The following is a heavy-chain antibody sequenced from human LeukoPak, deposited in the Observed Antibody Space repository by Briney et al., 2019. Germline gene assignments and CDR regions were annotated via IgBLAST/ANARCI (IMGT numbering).Heavy chain of an antibody. CDR1: GFTFSSYA. V-gene: IGHV3-23*01. CDR2: ISGSGGST. J-gene: IGHJ6*03. CDR3: AKSPIVVPAARARVGGYMDV. Sequence: GGSLRLSCAASGFTFSSYAMSWVRQAPGKGLEWVSAISGSGGSTYYADSVKGRFTISRDNSKNTLYLQMNSLRAEDTAVYYCAKSPIVVPAARARVGGYMDVWGKGTTVTVSS. D-gene: IGHD2-2*01.